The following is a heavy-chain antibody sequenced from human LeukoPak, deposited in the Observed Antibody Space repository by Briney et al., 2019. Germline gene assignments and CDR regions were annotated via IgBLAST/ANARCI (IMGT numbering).Heavy chain of an antibody. CDR1: GFTFTSSA. Sequence: SVEVSCKAPGFTFTSSAMQWVRQARGQRLEWIGWIVVGSGNTNYAQKFQERVTITRDMSTSTAYMELSSLRSEDTAVYYCAADVNYYDSSGYSGYFDYWGQGTLVTVSS. V-gene: IGHV1-58*02. CDR3: AADVNYYDSSGYSGYFDY. J-gene: IGHJ4*02. CDR2: IVVGSGNT. D-gene: IGHD3-22*01.